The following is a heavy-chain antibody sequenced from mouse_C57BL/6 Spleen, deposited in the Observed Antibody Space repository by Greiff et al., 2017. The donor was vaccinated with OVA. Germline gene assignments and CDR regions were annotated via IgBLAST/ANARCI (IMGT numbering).Heavy chain of an antibody. Sequence: QVQLQQSGAELVRPGASVTLSCKASGYTFTDYEMHWVKQTPVHGLEWIGAIDPETGGTAYNQKFKGKAILTADKSSSTAYMELRSLTSEDSAVYYCTRCLYYGNSWFAYWGQGTLVTVSA. CDR1: GYTFTDYE. D-gene: IGHD2-1*01. CDR2: IDPETGGT. CDR3: TRCLYYGNSWFAY. V-gene: IGHV1-15*01. J-gene: IGHJ3*01.